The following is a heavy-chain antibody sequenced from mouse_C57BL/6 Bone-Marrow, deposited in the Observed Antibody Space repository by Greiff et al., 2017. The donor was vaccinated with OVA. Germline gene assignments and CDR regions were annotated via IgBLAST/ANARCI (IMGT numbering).Heavy chain of an antibody. CDR2: IDPENGDT. D-gene: IGHD2-1*01. CDR1: GFNIKDDY. V-gene: IGHV14-4*01. J-gene: IGHJ2*01. CDR3: TTGGNSYFDY. Sequence: EVQLKQSGAELVRPGASVKLSCTASGFNIKDDYMHWVKQRPEQGLEWIGWIDPENGDTEYASKFQGKATITADTSSNTAYLQLSSLTSEDTAVYYCTTGGNSYFDYWGQGTTLTVSS.